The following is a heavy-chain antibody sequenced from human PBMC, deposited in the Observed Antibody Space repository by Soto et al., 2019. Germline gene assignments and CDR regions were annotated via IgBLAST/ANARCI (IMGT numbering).Heavy chain of an antibody. CDR1: GGTFSSYA. D-gene: IGHD6-13*01. J-gene: IGHJ6*02. CDR2: IIPIFGAA. CDR3: ATELQQLAYYYYGMDV. Sequence: SVKVSCKASGGTFSSYAISWVRQAPGQGLEWMGGIIPIFGAANYAQKFQGRVTITEDASTSTAYMELSSLRSEDTAVYYCATELQQLAYYYYGMDVWGQGTTVPVSS. V-gene: IGHV1-69*13.